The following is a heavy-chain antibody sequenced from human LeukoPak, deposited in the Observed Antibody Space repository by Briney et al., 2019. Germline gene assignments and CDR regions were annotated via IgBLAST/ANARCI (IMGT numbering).Heavy chain of an antibody. D-gene: IGHD3-10*01. V-gene: IGHV1-18*01. CDR3: ARGRRVTMVRGVITSILPFDY. Sequence: ASVKVSCKASGYTFTSYGISWARQAPGQGLEWMGWISAYNGNTNYAQKLQGRVTMTTDTSTSTAYMELRSLRSDDTAVYYCARGRRVTMVRGVITSILPFDYWGQETLVTVSS. CDR2: ISAYNGNT. J-gene: IGHJ4*02. CDR1: GYTFTSYG.